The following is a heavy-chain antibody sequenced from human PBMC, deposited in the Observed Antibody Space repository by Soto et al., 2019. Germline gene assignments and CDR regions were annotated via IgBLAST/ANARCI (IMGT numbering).Heavy chain of an antibody. Sequence: GGSLRLSCAASGFTFSSYAMHWVRQAPGKGLEWVAVISYDGSNKYYADSVKGRFTISRDNSKNTLYLQMNSLRAEDTAVYYCARDRYSYYYCWSGSLPYYYYGMDVWGRGNPVSAS. J-gene: IGHJ6*02. D-gene: IGHD3-3*01. CDR2: ISYDGSNK. V-gene: IGHV3-30-3*01. CDR1: GFTFSSYA. CDR3: ARDRYSYYYCWSGSLPYYYYGMDV.